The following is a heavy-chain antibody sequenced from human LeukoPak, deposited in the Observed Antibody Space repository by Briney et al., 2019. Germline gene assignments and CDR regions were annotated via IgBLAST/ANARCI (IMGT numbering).Heavy chain of an antibody. CDR3: ASLWTTAAGTPRVVDY. CDR2: INHSGST. D-gene: IGHD6-13*01. Sequence: PSETLSLTCAVYGGSFSGYYWSWIRQPPGKGLEWIGEINHSGSTNYNPSLKSRVTISVDTSKNQFSLKLSSVTAADTAVYYCASLWTTAAGTPRVVDYWGQGTLVTVSS. V-gene: IGHV4-34*01. CDR1: GGSFSGYY. J-gene: IGHJ4*02.